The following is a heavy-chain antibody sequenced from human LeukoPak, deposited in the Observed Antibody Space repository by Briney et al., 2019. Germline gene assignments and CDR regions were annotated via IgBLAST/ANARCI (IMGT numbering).Heavy chain of an antibody. CDR1: GFTFSSYV. J-gene: IGHJ4*02. CDR3: AKAVNRLHVAPFDY. Sequence: PGGSLRLSCAASGFTFSSYVMSWVRQAPGKGLEWVSAISGGGGSTYYADSVKGRFTISRDNSKNTLYLQMNSLRVEDTAVYYCAKAVNRLHVAPFDYWGQGTLVTVSS. CDR2: ISGGGGST. D-gene: IGHD4-17*01. V-gene: IGHV3-23*01.